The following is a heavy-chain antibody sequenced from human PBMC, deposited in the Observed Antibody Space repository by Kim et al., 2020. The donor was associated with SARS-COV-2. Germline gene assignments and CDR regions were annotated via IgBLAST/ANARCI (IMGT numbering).Heavy chain of an antibody. J-gene: IGHJ6*02. D-gene: IGHD3-9*01. CDR3: ARLFYDILTGPYYYYGMDV. V-gene: IGHV4-39*01. CDR1: GGSISSSSYY. Sequence: SETLSLTCTVSGGSISSSSYYWGWIRQPPGKGLEWFGSIYYSGSTYYNPSLKSRVTISVDTSKNQFSLKLSSVTAADTAVYYCARLFYDILTGPYYYYGMDVWGQGTTVTVSS. CDR2: IYYSGST.